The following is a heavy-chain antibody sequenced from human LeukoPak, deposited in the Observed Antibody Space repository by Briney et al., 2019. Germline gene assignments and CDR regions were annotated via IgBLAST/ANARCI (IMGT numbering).Heavy chain of an antibody. CDR1: GVSLSNNNYF. CDR2: IYYIGST. CDR3: ARHGVSGWYYVDC. D-gene: IGHD6-13*01. V-gene: IGHV4-39*01. Sequence: SETLSLTCTVSGVSLSNNNYFWAWIRQSPEKGLEWIGSIYYIGSTYYTSSLKSRVTIAVDTSKNQFSLKLSSVTAADTAVYYCARHGVSGWYYVDCWGQGTLVTVSS. J-gene: IGHJ4*02.